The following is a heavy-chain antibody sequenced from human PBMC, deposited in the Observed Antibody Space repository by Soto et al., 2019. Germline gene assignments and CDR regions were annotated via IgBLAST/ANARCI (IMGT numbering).Heavy chain of an antibody. CDR2: IYHSGST. Sequence: SETLSLTCAVSGGSISSSNWWSWVRQPPGKGLEWIGEIYHSGSTNYNPSLKSRVTISVDKSKNQFSLKLSSVTAADTAVYYCARRITYYYGSGQNRGDYWGQGTLVTVSS. CDR1: GGSISSSNW. V-gene: IGHV4-4*02. CDR3: ARRITYYYGSGQNRGDY. D-gene: IGHD3-10*01. J-gene: IGHJ4*02.